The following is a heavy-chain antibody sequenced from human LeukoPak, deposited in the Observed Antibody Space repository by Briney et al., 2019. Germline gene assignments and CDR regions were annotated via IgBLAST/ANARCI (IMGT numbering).Heavy chain of an antibody. Sequence: SVKVSCKASGGTFSSYTISWVRQAPGQGLEWMGRIIPIFGTANYAQKFQGRVTITTDESTSTAYMELSSLRSEDTAVYYCARRGYYGSGSQGFDPWGQGTLVTVSS. CDR2: IIPIFGTA. V-gene: IGHV1-69*05. J-gene: IGHJ5*02. CDR1: GGTFSSYT. D-gene: IGHD3-10*01. CDR3: ARRGYYGSGSQGFDP.